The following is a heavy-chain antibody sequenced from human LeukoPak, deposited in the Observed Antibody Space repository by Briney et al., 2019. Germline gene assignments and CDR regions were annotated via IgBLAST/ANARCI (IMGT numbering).Heavy chain of an antibody. V-gene: IGHV3-7*01. CDR2: IKEDGTRK. Sequence: ASVKVSCKASGGTFSSYAMHWVRQAPGKGLDWVAHIKEDGTRKYYVDSVRGRFAISRDNAKNSLFLQMNSLRVEDTAVFYCVAWGSLVVWGQGTLVTVSS. CDR1: GGTFSSYA. J-gene: IGHJ4*02. D-gene: IGHD3-16*01. CDR3: VAWGSLVV.